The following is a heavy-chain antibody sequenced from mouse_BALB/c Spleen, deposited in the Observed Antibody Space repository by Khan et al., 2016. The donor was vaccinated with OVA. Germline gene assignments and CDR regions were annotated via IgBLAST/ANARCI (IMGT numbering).Heavy chain of an antibody. J-gene: IGHJ4*01. V-gene: IGHV1S41*01. CDR1: GYTFTSYW. Sequence: DLVKPGASVKLSCKASGYTFTSYWINWIKQRPGQGLEWIGRIAPGSGSTYYNEMFKGKATLTVDTSSSTAYIQLSSLSSEDSAVYFCARENDYGRTCYAMDYWGQGTSVTVSS. CDR2: IAPGSGST. D-gene: IGHD1-1*01. CDR3: ARENDYGRTCYAMDY.